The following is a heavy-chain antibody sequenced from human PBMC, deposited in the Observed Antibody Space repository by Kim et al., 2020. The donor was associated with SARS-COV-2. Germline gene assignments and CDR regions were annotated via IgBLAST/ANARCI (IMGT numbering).Heavy chain of an antibody. CDR1: GFIFSDYY. CDR2: ISSSGSYV. J-gene: IGHJ4*02. Sequence: GGSLRPSCAASGFIFSDYYMTWIRQAPGKGLEWVSYISSSGSYVNYADSVKGRFTISRDNAKNSLYLQMSSLRAEDTALYYCARVPFGDLSAYYFDLWGQGTIVTVSS. D-gene: IGHD3-10*01. V-gene: IGHV3-11*01. CDR3: ARVPFGDLSAYYFDL.